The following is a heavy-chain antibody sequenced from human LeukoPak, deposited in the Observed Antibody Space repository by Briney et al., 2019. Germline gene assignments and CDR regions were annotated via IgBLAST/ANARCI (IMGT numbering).Heavy chain of an antibody. V-gene: IGHV1-24*01. J-gene: IGHJ4*02. CDR3: ATVVIVGATNYFDY. CDR2: FDPEDGET. Sequence: ASVKVSCKVSGYTLTELSMHWVRQAPGKGLEWMGGFDPEDGETIYAQKFQGRVTMTEDTSTDTAYMELSSLRSEDTAVYYCATVVIVGATNYFDYWGQGTLVTVSS. CDR1: GYTLTELS. D-gene: IGHD1-26*01.